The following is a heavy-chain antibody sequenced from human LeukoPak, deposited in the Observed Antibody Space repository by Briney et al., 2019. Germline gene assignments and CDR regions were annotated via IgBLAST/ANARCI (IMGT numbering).Heavy chain of an antibody. Sequence: SQTLSLTCAISGDIVSSNSAAWNWIRQSPSRGLVWLGRTYYSSTWYTDYAVSVNGRITIKPDISQNQFSLQLNFVTPEDTALYYCAREMFRLITGTTSWFDPWGQGTLVTVSS. D-gene: IGHD1-7*01. CDR1: GDIVSSNSAA. V-gene: IGHV6-1*01. J-gene: IGHJ5*02. CDR2: TYYSSTWYT. CDR3: AREMFRLITGTTSWFDP.